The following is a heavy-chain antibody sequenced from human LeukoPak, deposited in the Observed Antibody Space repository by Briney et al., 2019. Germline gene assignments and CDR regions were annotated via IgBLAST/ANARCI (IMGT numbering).Heavy chain of an antibody. CDR3: ARRRY. CDR1: GGSFSGYY. J-gene: IGHJ4*02. V-gene: IGHV4-34*01. CDR2: INHRGST. Sequence: SETLSLTCAVYGGSFSGYYWSWIRQPPGKGLEWIGEINHRGSTNYNPSLKSRVTISVDTSKNQFSLKLSSVTAADTAVYYCARRRYWGQGTLVTVSS.